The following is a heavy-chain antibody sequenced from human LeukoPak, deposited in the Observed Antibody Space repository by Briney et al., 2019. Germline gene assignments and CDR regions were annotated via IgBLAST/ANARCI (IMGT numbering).Heavy chain of an antibody. D-gene: IGHD2-2*01. CDR1: GESFSGYY. V-gene: IGHV4-34*01. Sequence: KPSETLSLTCAVYGESFSGYYWSWIRQPPGKGLEWIGEINHSGSTNYNPSLKSRVTISVDTSKNQVSLKLSSVNAAATAVYYCARQYCSSISCCFDYWGQGTLVPVSS. CDR2: INHSGST. J-gene: IGHJ4*02. CDR3: ARQYCSSISCCFDY.